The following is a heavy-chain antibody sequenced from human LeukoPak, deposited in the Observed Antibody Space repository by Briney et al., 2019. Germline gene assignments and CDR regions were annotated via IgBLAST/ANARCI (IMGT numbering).Heavy chain of an antibody. J-gene: IGHJ5*02. CDR3: ARVSMVRGVKEDWFDP. D-gene: IGHD3-10*01. V-gene: IGHV3-48*04. Sequence: GGSLRLSCAASGFTFSSYSMNWVRQAPGKGLEWVSYISSSSSTIYYADSVKGRFTISRDNAKNSLYLQMNSLRAEDTAVYYCARVSMVRGVKEDWFDPWGQGTLVTVSS. CDR1: GFTFSSYS. CDR2: ISSSSSTI.